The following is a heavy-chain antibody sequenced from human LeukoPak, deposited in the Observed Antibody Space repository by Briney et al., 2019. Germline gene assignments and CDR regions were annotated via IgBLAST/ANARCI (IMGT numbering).Heavy chain of an antibody. Sequence: SETLSLTCTVSGGSISSHYWSWIRQPPGKGLEWIGYIYYSGSTNYNPSLKSRVTISVDTSKNQLSLKLSSVTAADTAVYYCARGVGAWGQGTLVTVSS. CDR2: IYYSGST. J-gene: IGHJ5*02. CDR3: ARGVGA. V-gene: IGHV4-59*11. CDR1: GGSISSHY. D-gene: IGHD1-26*01.